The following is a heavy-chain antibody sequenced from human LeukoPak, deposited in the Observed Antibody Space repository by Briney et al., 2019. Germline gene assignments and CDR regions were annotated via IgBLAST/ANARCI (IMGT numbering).Heavy chain of an antibody. V-gene: IGHV4-59*01. CDR2: IYSRGST. J-gene: IGHJ4*02. Sequence: PPETLSLTCSVSGGSINSYYRSWIRQPPGKGLEWIGYIYSRGSTAYNPSLKSRVTMSVDTSKHQFSVRLSSVTAADTGIYYCARDRGLSGYRTTWLDYWGQGALVTVSS. D-gene: IGHD6-13*01. CDR1: GGSINSYY. CDR3: ARDRGLSGYRTTWLDY.